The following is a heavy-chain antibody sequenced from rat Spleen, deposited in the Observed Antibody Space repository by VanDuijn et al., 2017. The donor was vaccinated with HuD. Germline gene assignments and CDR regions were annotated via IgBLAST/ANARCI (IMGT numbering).Heavy chain of an antibody. D-gene: IGHD1-4*01. J-gene: IGHJ3*01. V-gene: IGHV5-25*01. CDR1: GFTFSDYY. Sequence: EVQLVESGGVLVQPGRSLKLSCAASGFTFSDYYMAWVRQAPTKGLEWVASISPSGSTTHYRDSVRGRFTIFRDVAKSTLYLQMDSLRSEDTATYYCATAGSRVSRFAYWGQGTLVTVSS. CDR2: ISPSGSTT. CDR3: ATAGSRVSRFAY.